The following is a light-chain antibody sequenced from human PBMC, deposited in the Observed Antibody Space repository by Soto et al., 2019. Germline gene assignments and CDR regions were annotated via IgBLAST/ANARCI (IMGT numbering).Light chain of an antibody. V-gene: IGKV1-9*01. CDR1: QGIASS. CDR3: QQFNSYPLT. Sequence: DIHLTQSPSFLSASVGDRVTITCRASQGIASSLAWYQQKAGKAPKLLIYAASTLESGVPSRFSGSGPGTEFTLTITSLHPEDFAIYYYQQFNSYPLTFGGGTKVEIK. J-gene: IGKJ4*01. CDR2: AAS.